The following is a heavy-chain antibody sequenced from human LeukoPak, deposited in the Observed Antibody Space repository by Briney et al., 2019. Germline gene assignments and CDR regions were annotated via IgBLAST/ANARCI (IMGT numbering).Heavy chain of an antibody. D-gene: IGHD3-10*01. Sequence: GGSLRLSCAASGFTFSSYWMSWVRQAPGKGLEWVANIMQDGSEKYYVDSVKGRFTISRDNAKNSLYLQMNSLRAEDTAVYYCARQAMVRGVIGSFDYWGQGTLVTVSS. J-gene: IGHJ4*02. CDR1: GFTFSSYW. V-gene: IGHV3-7*01. CDR3: ARQAMVRGVIGSFDY. CDR2: IMQDGSEK.